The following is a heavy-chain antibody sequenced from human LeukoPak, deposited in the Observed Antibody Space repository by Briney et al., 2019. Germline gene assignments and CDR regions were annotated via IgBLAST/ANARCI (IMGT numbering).Heavy chain of an antibody. CDR2: IYYSGST. J-gene: IGHJ2*01. V-gene: IGHV4-59*08. CDR3: ARPAKSGSHKRSYWYFDL. Sequence: SETLSLTCAVYGGSISSYYWSWIRQPPGKGLEWIGYIYYSGSTNYNPSLKSRVTISVDTSKNQFSLKLSSVTAADTAVYYCARPAKSGSHKRSYWYFDLWGRGTLVTVSS. D-gene: IGHD1-26*01. CDR1: GGSISSYY.